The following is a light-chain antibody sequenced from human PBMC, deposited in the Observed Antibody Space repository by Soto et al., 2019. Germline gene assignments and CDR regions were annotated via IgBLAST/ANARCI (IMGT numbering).Light chain of an antibody. Sequence: DIQLTQSPSFLSASVGDRVTITCRASQGISSYLAWYQQTPGKAPKLLIYASSTLQSGVPSRFRGSGSGTEFTLTISSLQPEDFATYYCQQLNTFPVTFGQGTRLDI. V-gene: IGKV1-9*01. J-gene: IGKJ5*01. CDR3: QQLNTFPVT. CDR1: QGISSY. CDR2: ASS.